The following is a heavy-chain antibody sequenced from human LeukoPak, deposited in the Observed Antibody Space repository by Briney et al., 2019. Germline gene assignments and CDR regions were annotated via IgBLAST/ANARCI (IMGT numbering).Heavy chain of an antibody. Sequence: SETLSLTCTVSGGSISSYYWSWIRQPPGKGLEWIGYIYYSGSTNYNPSLKSRVTISVDTSKNQFSLKLSSVTAADTAVYYCARTYSSGLLVDPWGQGTLVTVSS. D-gene: IGHD3-10*01. CDR1: GGSISSYY. V-gene: IGHV4-59*01. CDR2: IYYSGST. J-gene: IGHJ5*02. CDR3: ARTYSSGLLVDP.